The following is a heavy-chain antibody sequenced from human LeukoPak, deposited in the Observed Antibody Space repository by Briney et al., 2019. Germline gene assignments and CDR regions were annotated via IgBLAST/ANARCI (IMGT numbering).Heavy chain of an antibody. V-gene: IGHV4-38-2*02. D-gene: IGHD2-15*01. J-gene: IGHJ6*03. CDR2: IYHSGST. CDR3: ARVGSNPDQPYYYYYYMDV. CDR1: GYSISSGYY. Sequence: PSETLSLTCTVSGYSISSGYYWGWIRQPPGKGLEWIGNIYHSGSTFYNPSLKSRVTISVDTSKNQFSLKLSSVTAADTAVYYCARVGSNPDQPYYYYYYMDVWGKGTTVTVSS.